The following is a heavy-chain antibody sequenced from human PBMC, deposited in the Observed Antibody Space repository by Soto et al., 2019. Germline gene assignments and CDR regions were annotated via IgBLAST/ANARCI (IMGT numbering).Heavy chain of an antibody. D-gene: IGHD6-6*01. Sequence: ASVKVSCKASGGTFSSYAISWVRQAPGQGLEWMGGIIPIFGTANYAQKFQGRVTITADESTSTAYMELSSLRSEDTAVYYCARGSGTKDFNEYSSSSSAEDFDYWGQGTLVTVSS. CDR3: ARGSGTKDFNEYSSSSSAEDFDY. J-gene: IGHJ4*02. V-gene: IGHV1-69*13. CDR2: IIPIFGTA. CDR1: GGTFSSYA.